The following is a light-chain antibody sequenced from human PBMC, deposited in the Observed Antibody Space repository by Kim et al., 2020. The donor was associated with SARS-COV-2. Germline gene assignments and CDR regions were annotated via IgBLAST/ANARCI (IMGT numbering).Light chain of an antibody. CDR3: GTWDSSLSAAV. V-gene: IGLV1-51*01. CDR1: STNIGHNY. J-gene: IGLJ7*01. CDR2: DNN. Sequence: RVTSPCSGSSTNIGHNYVSWYQQLPGAAPNLLIFDNNERPSGIPDRFSGSKSGTSATLGITGLQTGDEADYYCGTWDSSLSAAVFGGGTQLTVL.